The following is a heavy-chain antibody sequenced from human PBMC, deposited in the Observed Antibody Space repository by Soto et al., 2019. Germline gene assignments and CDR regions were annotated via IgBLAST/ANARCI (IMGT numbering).Heavy chain of an antibody. CDR2: INHSGST. Sequence: SETLSLTCAVYGGSFSGYYWSWIRQPPGKGLEWIGEINHSGSTNYNPSLKSRVTISVDTSKNQFSLKLSSVTAADTAVYYCARGLGGLLLRRCWFDPWGQGTLVTVSS. V-gene: IGHV4-34*01. J-gene: IGHJ5*02. CDR3: ARGLGGLLLRRCWFDP. CDR1: GGSFSGYY. D-gene: IGHD2-15*01.